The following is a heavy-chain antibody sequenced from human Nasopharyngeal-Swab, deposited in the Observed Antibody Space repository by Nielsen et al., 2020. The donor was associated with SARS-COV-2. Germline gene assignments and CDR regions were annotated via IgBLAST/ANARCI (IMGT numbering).Heavy chain of an antibody. CDR3: ARGSRVVVPLLYYYYYMDV. J-gene: IGHJ6*03. V-gene: IGHV1-69*13. CDR1: EGTFSSYA. D-gene: IGHD2-2*01. CDR2: IIPIFGTA. Sequence: SVKVSCKASEGTFSSYAISWVRQAPGQGLEWMGGIIPIFGTANYAQKFQGRVTITADESTSTAYMELSSLRSEDTAVYYCARGSRVVVPLLYYYYYMDVWGKGTTVTVSS.